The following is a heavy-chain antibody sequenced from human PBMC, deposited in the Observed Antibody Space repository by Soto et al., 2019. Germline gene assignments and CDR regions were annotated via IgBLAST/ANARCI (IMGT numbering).Heavy chain of an antibody. CDR2: IYYSGST. J-gene: IGHJ5*02. V-gene: IGHV4-59*01. CDR1: GGSISSYY. Sequence: PSETLSLTCTVSGGSISSYYWSWIRQPPGKGLEWIGYIYYSGSTNYNPSLKSRVTISVDTSKNQFSLKLSSVTAADTAVYYCARVQDRNWFDPWGQGTLVTVSS. CDR3: ARVQDRNWFDP. D-gene: IGHD2-15*01.